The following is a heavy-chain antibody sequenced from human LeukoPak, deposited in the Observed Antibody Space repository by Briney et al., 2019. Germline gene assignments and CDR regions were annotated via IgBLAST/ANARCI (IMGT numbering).Heavy chain of an antibody. J-gene: IGHJ5*02. CDR3: ARGYCSGGTCYLVENWFDP. CDR2: LNPNSGDT. D-gene: IGHD2-15*01. CDR1: GYTFTVYY. V-gene: IGHV1-2*06. Sequence: GASVKVSCKASGYTFTVYYMYWVRQAPGQGLEWMGRLNPNSGDTDYAQNFQGRVTMTRDTSISTAYMELTNLRSDDTAVYYCARGYCSGGTCYLVENWFDPWGQGTLVTVSS.